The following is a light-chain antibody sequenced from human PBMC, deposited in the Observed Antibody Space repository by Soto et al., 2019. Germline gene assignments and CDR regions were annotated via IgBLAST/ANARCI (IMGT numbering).Light chain of an antibody. V-gene: IGKV1-5*01. CDR3: QQFSSHST. Sequence: DIQMTQSPSTLSASVGDRVSITCRASQSIDNWLAWYQQKPGKAPKLLIYAASTLETGVPSRFSGSGSGTEFTLTIQSLQPDDFATYYCQQFSSHSTFGQGTKVDIK. J-gene: IGKJ1*01. CDR1: QSIDNW. CDR2: AAS.